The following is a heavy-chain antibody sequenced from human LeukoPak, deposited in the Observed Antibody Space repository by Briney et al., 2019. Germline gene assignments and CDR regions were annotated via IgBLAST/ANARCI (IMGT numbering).Heavy chain of an antibody. Sequence: SETLSLTCTVSGGSISSYYWSWIRQPPGKGLEWIGYIYYSGSTNYNPSLKSRVTISVDTSKNQFSLKLSSVTAADTAVYYCARDNYYGSGSYYTNWFDPWGQGTLVTASS. J-gene: IGHJ5*02. CDR3: ARDNYYGSGSYYTNWFDP. D-gene: IGHD3-10*01. V-gene: IGHV4-59*01. CDR1: GGSISSYY. CDR2: IYYSGST.